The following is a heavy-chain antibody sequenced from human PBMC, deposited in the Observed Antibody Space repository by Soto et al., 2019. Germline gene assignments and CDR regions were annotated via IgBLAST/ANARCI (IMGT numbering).Heavy chain of an antibody. CDR3: AKDKNQPADYYGSLGTAFDI. D-gene: IGHD3-10*01. Sequence: QVQLVESGGGVVQPGRSLRLSCAASGFTFSSYGMHWVRQAPGKGLEWVAVISYDGSNKYYADSVKGRFTISRDNSKNTLYLQMNSLRAEDTAVYYCAKDKNQPADYYGSLGTAFDIWGQGTMVTVSS. J-gene: IGHJ3*02. CDR2: ISYDGSNK. V-gene: IGHV3-30*18. CDR1: GFTFSSYG.